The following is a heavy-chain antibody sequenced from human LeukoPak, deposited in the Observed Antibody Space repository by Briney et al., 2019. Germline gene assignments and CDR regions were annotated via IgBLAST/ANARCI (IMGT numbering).Heavy chain of an antibody. CDR3: ARVRLMGYDFWSGYYFDY. D-gene: IGHD3-3*01. V-gene: IGHV3-30-3*01. CDR2: ITYGGSNK. J-gene: IGHJ4*02. Sequence: GSLRPPCAASGFPFSSYAMPWVRPAPGKGLEWVAVITYGGSNKYYADSVKGRFTISRDNSKNTLYLQMNSLRAEDTAVYYCARVRLMGYDFWSGYYFDYWGQGTLVTVSS. CDR1: GFPFSSYA.